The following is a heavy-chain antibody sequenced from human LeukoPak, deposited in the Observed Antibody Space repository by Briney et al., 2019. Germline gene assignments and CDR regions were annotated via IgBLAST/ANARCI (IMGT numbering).Heavy chain of an antibody. CDR1: GGSFSGYY. CDR2: INHSGST. CDR3: ARGPASRGSYPPRYFDY. V-gene: IGHV4-34*01. J-gene: IGHJ4*02. Sequence: SETLSLTCAVYGGSFSGYYWSWIRQPPGKGLEWIGEINHSGSTNYNPSLKSRVTISVDTSKNQFSLKLSSVTAADTAVYYCARGPASRGSYPPRYFDYWGQGTLVTVSS. D-gene: IGHD1-26*01.